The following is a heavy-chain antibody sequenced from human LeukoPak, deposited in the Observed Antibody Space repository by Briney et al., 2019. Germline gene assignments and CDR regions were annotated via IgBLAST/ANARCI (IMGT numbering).Heavy chain of an antibody. J-gene: IGHJ3*02. CDR2: IYYSGST. Sequence: PSETLSLTCTVSGGSISSYYWSWIRQPPGKGLEWIGYIYYSGSTNYNPSLKSRVTISVDTSKNQFSLKLSSVTAADTAVYYCASNTGLGAFDIWGQGTMVTVSS. V-gene: IGHV4-59*01. D-gene: IGHD2/OR15-2a*01. CDR1: GGSISSYY. CDR3: ASNTGLGAFDI.